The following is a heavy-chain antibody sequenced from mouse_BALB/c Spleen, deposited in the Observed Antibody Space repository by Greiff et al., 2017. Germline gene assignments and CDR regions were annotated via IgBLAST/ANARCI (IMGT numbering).Heavy chain of an antibody. J-gene: IGHJ4*01. D-gene: IGHD3-1*01. CDR3: ARSGGSYAMDY. V-gene: IGHV14-3*02. Sequence: EVQLQQSGAELVKPGASVKLSCTASGFNTKDTSMHWVKQRPEQGLAWIGRIDPANGNTKYDPKFQGKATITADTSSNTAYLQLSSLTSEDTAVYYCARSGGSYAMDYWGKGTSVTVSS. CDR1: GFNTKDTS. CDR2: IDPANGNT.